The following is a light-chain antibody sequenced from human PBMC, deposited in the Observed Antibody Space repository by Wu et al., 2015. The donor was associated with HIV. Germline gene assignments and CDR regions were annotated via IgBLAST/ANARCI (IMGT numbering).Light chain of an antibody. CDR3: QQYNNWPLT. CDR2: GAS. V-gene: IGKV3D-15*01. J-gene: IGKJ4*01. CDR1: QRISTN. Sequence: EIVLTQPPGTLSLSPGERATLSCRASQRISTNFLAWYRQKPGQAPRLLIFGASTRATGIPARFSGSGSGTEFTLTISSLQSEDFAVYYCQQYNNWPLTFGGGTKVEIK.